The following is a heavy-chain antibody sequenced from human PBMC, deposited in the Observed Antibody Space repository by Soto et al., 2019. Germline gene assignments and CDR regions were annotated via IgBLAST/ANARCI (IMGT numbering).Heavy chain of an antibody. D-gene: IGHD3-22*01. Sequence: SETLSLTCTVSGGSIISGDYYWIWIRQPPGKGLEWIGYIYYSGSTYYNPSLKSRVTISVDTSKNQFSLKLSSVTAADTAVYYCARMAHDSSYGMDVWGQGTTVTVSS. CDR2: IYYSGST. J-gene: IGHJ6*02. V-gene: IGHV4-30-4*01. CDR3: ARMAHDSSYGMDV. CDR1: GGSIISGDYY.